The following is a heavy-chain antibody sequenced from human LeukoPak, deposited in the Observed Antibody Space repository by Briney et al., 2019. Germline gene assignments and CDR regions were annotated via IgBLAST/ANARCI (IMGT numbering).Heavy chain of an antibody. J-gene: IGHJ4*02. V-gene: IGHV3-21*01. D-gene: IGHD1-26*01. CDR1: GFTFSSYS. Sequence: KTGGSLRLSCAASGFTFSSYSMNWVRQAPGKGLEWVSSISSSSSYIYYADSVKGRFTISRDNSKNTMYLQMNNLREEDTAVYYCTRDPILGAPDYFDYWGQGTLVTVSS. CDR2: ISSSSSYI. CDR3: TRDPILGAPDYFDY.